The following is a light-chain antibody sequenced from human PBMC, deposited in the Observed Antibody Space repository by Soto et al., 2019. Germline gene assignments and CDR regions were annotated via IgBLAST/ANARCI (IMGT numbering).Light chain of an antibody. J-gene: IGKJ1*01. CDR1: QSISRW. Sequence: IQMTQSPSTLSASVGDRVTITCRASQSISRWVAWYQQKPGKAPKLLIYDASSLESGVPARFSGSGSGTEFTLTVRSLQPDDFATYYCQQYDNYWTFGQGTKVDIK. CDR3: QQYDNYWT. CDR2: DAS. V-gene: IGKV1-5*01.